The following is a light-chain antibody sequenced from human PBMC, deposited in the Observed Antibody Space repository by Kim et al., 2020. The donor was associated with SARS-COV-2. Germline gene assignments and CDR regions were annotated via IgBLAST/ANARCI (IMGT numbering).Light chain of an antibody. CDR3: LQNYDYPIT. CDR2: AAS. CDR1: HVIKND. Sequence: AIQMTQSPSSLSASVGERVIITCRASHVIKNDLGWYQQKPGKAPKPLIFAASSLQSGVPSRFSGSGSGTDFTLTISSLQPEDFATYYCLQNYDYPITFGQGKRLEIK. V-gene: IGKV1-6*01. J-gene: IGKJ5*01.